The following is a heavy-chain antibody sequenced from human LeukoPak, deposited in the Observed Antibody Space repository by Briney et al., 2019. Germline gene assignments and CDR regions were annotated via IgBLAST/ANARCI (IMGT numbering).Heavy chain of an antibody. Sequence: GGSLRLSCAASGFTFSSYWMSWVRQAPGKGLEWVANIKEDGSEKYYVDSVKGRFTISRDNAMNSLYLQMNSLRADDTAVYYCSRDYSFDYWGQGTLVTVSS. CDR3: SRDYSFDY. J-gene: IGHJ4*02. CDR2: IKEDGSEK. V-gene: IGHV3-7*01. D-gene: IGHD1-26*01. CDR1: GFTFSSYW.